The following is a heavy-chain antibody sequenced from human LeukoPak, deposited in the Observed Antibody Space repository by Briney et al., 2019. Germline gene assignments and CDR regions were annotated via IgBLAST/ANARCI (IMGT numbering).Heavy chain of an antibody. J-gene: IGHJ5*02. CDR2: IDYSGST. CDR1: GGSISRYY. D-gene: IGHD3-9*01. Sequence: SETLSLTCTVSGGSISRYYWSWIRQPPGKGLEWIGYIDYSGSTNYNPSLRSRVTISVDTSKNQFSLKLSSVTAADKAVYYCARGGHAFGDILPGLFVGANWFDPWGQGTLVTVSS. V-gene: IGHV4-59*01. CDR3: ARGGHAFGDILPGLFVGANWFDP.